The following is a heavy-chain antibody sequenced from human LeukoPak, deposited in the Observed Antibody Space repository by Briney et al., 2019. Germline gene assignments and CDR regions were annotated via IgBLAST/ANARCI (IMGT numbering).Heavy chain of an antibody. D-gene: IGHD3-9*01. V-gene: IGHV3-33*08. Sequence: PGGSLRLSCAASGFNFSSYGMHWVRQAPGKGLEWVAIIWYDGSTKYYADSVKGRFTISRDNSKNTLYLQMNSLRAKDTAVYYCARGLRYFDWSQNWFDPWGQGTLVTVSS. CDR1: GFNFSSYG. CDR2: IWYDGSTK. CDR3: ARGLRYFDWSQNWFDP. J-gene: IGHJ5*02.